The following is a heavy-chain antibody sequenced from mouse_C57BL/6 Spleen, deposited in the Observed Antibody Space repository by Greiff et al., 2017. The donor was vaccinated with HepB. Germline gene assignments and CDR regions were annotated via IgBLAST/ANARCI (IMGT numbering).Heavy chain of an antibody. CDR2: INPSSGYT. CDR3: ASGHYDVLYYFDY. D-gene: IGHD2-3*01. J-gene: IGHJ2*01. CDR1: GYTFTSYW. V-gene: IGHV1-7*01. Sequence: QVQLQQSGAELAKPGASVKLSCKASGYTFTSYWMHWVKQRPGQGLEWIGYINPSSGYTKYNQKFKDKATLTADKSSSTAYMQLSSLTYEDSAVYYCASGHYDVLYYFDYWGQGTTLTVSS.